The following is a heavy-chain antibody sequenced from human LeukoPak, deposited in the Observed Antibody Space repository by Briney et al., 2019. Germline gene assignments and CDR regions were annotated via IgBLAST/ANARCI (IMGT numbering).Heavy chain of an antibody. CDR2: ISSSSSYI. J-gene: IGHJ4*02. D-gene: IGHD6-19*01. Sequence: GGSLRLSCAASGFTFSSYSMNWVRQAPGRGLEWVSSISSSSSYIYYADSVKGRFTISRDNAKNSLYLQMNSLRAEDTAVYYCASALYSSGWNFDYWGQGTLVAVSS. V-gene: IGHV3-21*01. CDR3: ASALYSSGWNFDY. CDR1: GFTFSSYS.